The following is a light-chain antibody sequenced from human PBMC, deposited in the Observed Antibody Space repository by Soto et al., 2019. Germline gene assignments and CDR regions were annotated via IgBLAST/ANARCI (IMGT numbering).Light chain of an antibody. J-gene: IGLJ1*01. Sequence: QSVLTQPRSVSGSPGQSVTISCTGTSSDVGGYNYVSWYQQHPGKAPKLIIYDVANRPSGVSNRFSGSKSGSTASLIISRLQTEDEADYYCVSYTSSTTYVFGTGTKATVL. CDR2: DVA. CDR3: VSYTSSTTYV. V-gene: IGLV2-11*01. CDR1: SSDVGGYNY.